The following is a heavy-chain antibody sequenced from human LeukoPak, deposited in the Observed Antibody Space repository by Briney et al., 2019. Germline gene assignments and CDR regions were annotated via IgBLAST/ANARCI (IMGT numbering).Heavy chain of an antibody. CDR2: ISYDGSNK. D-gene: IGHD3-10*01. J-gene: IGHJ4*02. CDR1: GFTFSSYA. Sequence: GGSLRLSCAASGFTFSSYAMHWVRQAPGKGLEWVALISYDGSNKKYADSVKGRFTISRDNSKNTLYVQMNSLRAEDTAVYYCARGEEEEFPFDYWGQGTLVTVSS. CDR3: ARGEEEEFPFDY. V-gene: IGHV3-30-3*01.